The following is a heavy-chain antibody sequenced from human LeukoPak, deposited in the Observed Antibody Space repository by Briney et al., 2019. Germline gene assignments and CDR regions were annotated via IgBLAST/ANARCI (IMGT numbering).Heavy chain of an antibody. CDR3: ARFVGGGKWDMDY. V-gene: IGHV1-18*01. D-gene: IGHD1-26*01. CDR1: GYTFISYG. J-gene: IGHJ4*02. CDR2: ISGYNGNS. Sequence: ASVKVSCKASGYTFISYGISWVRQAPGQGLEWMGWISGYNGNSNYAQKFQGRVTMTTDTSTSTAYMELRSLRSDDTAVYYCARFVGGGKWDMDYWGQGTLVTVSS.